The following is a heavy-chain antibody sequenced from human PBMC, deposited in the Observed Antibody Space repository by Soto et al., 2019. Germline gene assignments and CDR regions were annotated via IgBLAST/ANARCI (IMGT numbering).Heavy chain of an antibody. J-gene: IGHJ4*02. V-gene: IGHV5-51*01. Sequence: GESLKISCQGSGYTFNSFWIGWVRQMPGEGLEWMGLMFPWTSDTRYSPAFQGHVSISVDRSTGTGYLQWNSLKASDTAMYYCVTTRDGTTFFPHWGQGTPVTVSS. CDR2: MFPWTSDT. D-gene: IGHD1-7*01. CDR1: GYTFNSFW. CDR3: VTTRDGTTFFPH.